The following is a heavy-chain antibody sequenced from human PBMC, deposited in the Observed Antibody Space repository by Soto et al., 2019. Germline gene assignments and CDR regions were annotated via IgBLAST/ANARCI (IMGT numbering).Heavy chain of an antibody. D-gene: IGHD3-10*01. V-gene: IGHV4-4*07. CDR2: IYTSGAT. Sequence: QVQLQESGPGLVKPSETLSLNCTVSSGSMYGFYWSWFRQSAGKGLEWIGRIYTSGATSYHPSLKSRGFMSVSDSKTQIYLRLTSVTAADTAVYYCAGANRPFRGDGAFDPWGQGTLVTVSS. CDR1: SGSMYGFY. CDR3: AGANRPFRGDGAFDP. J-gene: IGHJ5*02.